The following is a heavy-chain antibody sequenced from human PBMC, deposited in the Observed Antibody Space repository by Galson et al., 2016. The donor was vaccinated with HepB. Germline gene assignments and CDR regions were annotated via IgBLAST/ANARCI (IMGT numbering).Heavy chain of an antibody. CDR1: GGSFSGYY. V-gene: IGHV4-34*01. CDR3: ARGQMVYVVRGMAFDY. Sequence: ETLSLTCDVYGGSFSGYYWTWIRQSPEKGLEWIGEINHSGSTNYNPSLESRVTMSVETSINQFSLKLRSVTAADTAVYYCARGQMVYVVRGMAFDYWGQGALVSVSS. CDR2: INHSGST. D-gene: IGHD2-8*01. J-gene: IGHJ4*02.